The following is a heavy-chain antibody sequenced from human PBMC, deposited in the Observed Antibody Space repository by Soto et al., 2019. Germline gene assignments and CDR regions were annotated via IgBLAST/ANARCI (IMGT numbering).Heavy chain of an antibody. V-gene: IGHV3-74*01. CDR3: ARAVAAAEDYYYYGMDV. CDR2: INSDGSST. CDR1: GFTFSSYW. D-gene: IGHD6-13*01. Sequence: EVQLVESGGGLVQPGGSLRLSCAASGFTFSSYWMHWVRQAPGKGLVWVSHINSDGSSTSYADSVKGRFTISRDNAKNTLYLQMNSLRAEDTAVYYCARAVAAAEDYYYYGMDVWGQGTTVTVSS. J-gene: IGHJ6*02.